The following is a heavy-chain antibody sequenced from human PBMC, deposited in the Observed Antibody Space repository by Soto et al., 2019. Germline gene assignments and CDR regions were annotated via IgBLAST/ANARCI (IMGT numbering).Heavy chain of an antibody. Sequence: GGSLRLSCAASGFTFSSYGMHWVRQAPGKGLEWVAVIWYDGSNKYYADSVKGRFTISRDNSKNTLYLQMNSLRAEDTAVYYCARVGSIAAAGTVYYYYYMDVWGKGTTVTVSS. CDR2: IWYDGSNK. J-gene: IGHJ6*03. CDR3: ARVGSIAAAGTVYYYYYMDV. D-gene: IGHD6-13*01. V-gene: IGHV3-33*01. CDR1: GFTFSSYG.